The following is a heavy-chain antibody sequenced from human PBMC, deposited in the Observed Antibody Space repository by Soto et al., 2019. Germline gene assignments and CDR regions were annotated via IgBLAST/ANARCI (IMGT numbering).Heavy chain of an antibody. V-gene: IGHV3-74*01. CDR2: INSDGSST. CDR1: GFTFSSYW. D-gene: IGHD6-13*01. Sequence: GGSLRLSCAASGFTFSSYWMHWVRQAPGKGLVWVPRINSDGSSTSYADSVKGRFTISRDNAKNTLYLQMNSLRAEDTAVYYCARSSRQLVYFDYWGQGTLVTVSS. CDR3: ARSSRQLVYFDY. J-gene: IGHJ4*02.